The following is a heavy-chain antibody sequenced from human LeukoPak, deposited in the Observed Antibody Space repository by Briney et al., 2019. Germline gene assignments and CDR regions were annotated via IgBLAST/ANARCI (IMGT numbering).Heavy chain of an antibody. CDR2: LRGNGDA. CDR1: GFTFSSYA. CDR3: AKASWVSTADAVL. Sequence: GGSLRLSCITSGFTFSSYAMSWVRETPARGLEWVSSLRGNGDAFYADSVKGRFTLSRDESRNTVYLQLNKLRVEDTAIYYCAKASWVSTADAVLWGQGTVVTVSS. J-gene: IGHJ4*02. V-gene: IGHV3-23*01. D-gene: IGHD3-16*01.